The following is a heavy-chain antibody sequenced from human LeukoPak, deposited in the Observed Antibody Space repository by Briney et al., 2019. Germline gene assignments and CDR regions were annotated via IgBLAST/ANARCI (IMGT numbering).Heavy chain of an antibody. J-gene: IGHJ4*02. V-gene: IGHV3-33*01. CDR3: ARDKGYSYGHAFDY. CDR1: GFTFSSYG. CDR2: IWYDGSNK. D-gene: IGHD5-18*01. Sequence: GTSLRLSCAASGFTFSSYGMHWVRQAPGKGLEWVTLIWYDGSNKYYAESVKGRFTISRDNSENTLYLQMNSLRAEATAVYYCARDKGYSYGHAFDYWGQGTLVTVSS.